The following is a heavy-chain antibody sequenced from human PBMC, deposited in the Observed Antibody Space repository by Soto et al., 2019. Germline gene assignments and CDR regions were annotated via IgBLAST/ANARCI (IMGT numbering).Heavy chain of an antibody. CDR1: GFTFSSYA. Sequence: GGSLRLSCAACGFTFSSYAMSWVRQAPGKGLEWVSTTSGSGGSTYYADSVKGRFTISRDNSKNTLYLQMNSLRAEDTAVYYCAKDDNYVWAYWGQGTLVTVSS. V-gene: IGHV3-23*01. CDR3: AKDDNYVWAY. J-gene: IGHJ4*02. D-gene: IGHD3-16*01. CDR2: TSGSGGST.